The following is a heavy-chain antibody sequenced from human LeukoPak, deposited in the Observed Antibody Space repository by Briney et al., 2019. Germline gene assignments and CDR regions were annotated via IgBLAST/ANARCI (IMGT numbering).Heavy chain of an antibody. V-gene: IGHV4-39*01. Sequence: SETLSLTCTVSGGSISSSSYYWGWIRQPTGKGLEWIGSIYCSGSTYYNPSLKSRVTISVDTSKNQFSLKLSSVTAADTAVYYCARCDRDSIFDYWGQGTLVTVSS. D-gene: IGHD3-22*01. CDR3: ARCDRDSIFDY. CDR2: IYCSGST. J-gene: IGHJ4*02. CDR1: GGSISSSSYY.